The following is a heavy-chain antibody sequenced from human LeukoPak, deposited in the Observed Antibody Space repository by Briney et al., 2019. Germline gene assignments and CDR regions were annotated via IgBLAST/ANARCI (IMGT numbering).Heavy chain of an antibody. D-gene: IGHD6-13*01. CDR3: ARATLIAAAGNWFDP. CDR2: IYYSGST. J-gene: IGHJ5*02. CDR1: GGSISSYY. Sequence: PSETLSLTCTVSGGSISSYYWSWIRQPPGKGLEWIGYIYYSGSTNYNPSLKSRVIISVDTSKNQFSLKLSSVTAADTAVYYCARATLIAAAGNWFDPWGQGTLVTVSS. V-gene: IGHV4-59*01.